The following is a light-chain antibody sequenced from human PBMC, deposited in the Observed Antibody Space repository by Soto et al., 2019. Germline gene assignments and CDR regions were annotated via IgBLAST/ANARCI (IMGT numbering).Light chain of an antibody. CDR2: EVS. V-gene: IGLV2-14*01. Sequence: QSALTQPASVSGSPGQSITLSCTGTSSDVGGFNSVSWYQQHPGKAPKLIIYEVSNRPSGVSNRFSGSKSGNTASLTISGLQAEDEADYYCSAYTTSSTLVVFGGGTKVTVL. CDR3: SAYTTSSTLVV. J-gene: IGLJ2*01. CDR1: SSDVGGFNS.